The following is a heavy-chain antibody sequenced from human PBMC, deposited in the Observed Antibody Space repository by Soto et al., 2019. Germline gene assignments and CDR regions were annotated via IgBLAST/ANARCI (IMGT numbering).Heavy chain of an antibody. CDR2: ISNDGTST. Sequence: GGSLRLSCAASGFTSSSYWMHWVRQAPGKGLVWVSRISNDGTSTNYADSVKGRFTISRDNAKNTVYLEMNSLRAEDTAVYYCARDWYYYDTSNHFSADAFDIWGQGTTVTVSS. CDR3: ARDWYYYDTSNHFSADAFDI. V-gene: IGHV3-74*01. D-gene: IGHD3-22*01. J-gene: IGHJ3*02. CDR1: GFTSSSYW.